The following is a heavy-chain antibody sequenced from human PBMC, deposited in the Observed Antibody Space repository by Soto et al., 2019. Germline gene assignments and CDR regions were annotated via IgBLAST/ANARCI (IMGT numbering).Heavy chain of an antibody. CDR2: ISAGGGST. J-gene: IGHJ3*02. CDR3: AHPRGYGVFDAYDI. CDR1: GFTFSTYA. D-gene: IGHD4-17*01. V-gene: IGHV3-23*01. Sequence: EAQLLESGGGLVQPGESLRLSCVASGFTFSTYAMSWVRQAPGKGLEWVSDISAGGGSTYYADSVKGRFTISRDNSINTLYLQMNSLRSEDTAVYYCAHPRGYGVFDAYDIWGQGAMVTVSS.